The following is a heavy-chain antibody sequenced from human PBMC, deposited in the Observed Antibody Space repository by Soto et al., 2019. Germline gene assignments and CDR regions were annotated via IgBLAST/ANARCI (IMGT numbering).Heavy chain of an antibody. Sequence: EVQLLESGGGLVQPGGSLRLSCAASGVTFSNYDMNWVRQAPGKGLEWVSGISHGGSSTYYADSVKGRFTISRDNSKNTQYLQMNSLRPEDTAVYYCAKGSWVHHGSEGGNWLDPWGQGTLVTVSS. V-gene: IGHV3-23*01. CDR2: ISHGGSST. CDR1: GVTFSNYD. J-gene: IGHJ5*02. D-gene: IGHD3-10*01. CDR3: AKGSWVHHGSEGGNWLDP.